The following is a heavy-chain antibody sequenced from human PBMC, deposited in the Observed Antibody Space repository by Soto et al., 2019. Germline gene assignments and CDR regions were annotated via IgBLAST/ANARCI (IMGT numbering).Heavy chain of an antibody. Sequence: LRLSCAASGFTFSSYAMSWVRQAPGKGLEWVSAISGSGGSTYYADSVKGRLTISRDNSKNTLYRQMNSLRAEDTAVYYCANNFREGYNSWDYYYYGKAVWGQGTTVTVSS. CDR1: GFTFSSYA. CDR3: ANNFREGYNSWDYYYYGKAV. V-gene: IGHV3-23*01. J-gene: IGHJ6*02. D-gene: IGHD5-12*01. CDR2: ISGSGGST.